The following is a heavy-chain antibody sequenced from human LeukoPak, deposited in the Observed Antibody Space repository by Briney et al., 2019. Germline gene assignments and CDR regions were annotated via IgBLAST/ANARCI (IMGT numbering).Heavy chain of an antibody. CDR1: GFTFDDYG. V-gene: IGHV3-20*04. D-gene: IGHD1-26*01. CDR2: INWNGGST. J-gene: IGHJ6*03. Sequence: GGSLRLSCAASGFTFDDYGMSWVRQAPGKGLEWVSGINWNGGSTGYADSVKGRFTISRDNAKNSLYLQMNSLRAEDTALYYCARDGGLATRYNYYYYYMDVWGKGTTVTVSS. CDR3: ARDGGLATRYNYYYYYMDV.